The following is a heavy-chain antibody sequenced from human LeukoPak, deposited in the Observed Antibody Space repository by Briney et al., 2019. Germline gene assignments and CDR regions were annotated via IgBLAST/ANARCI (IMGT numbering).Heavy chain of an antibody. J-gene: IGHJ3*02. CDR2: ISWNSGSI. CDR3: ARGADAFDI. V-gene: IGHV3-9*01. Sequence: GRSLRLSCAASGFTFDDYAMHWVRQAPGKGLEWVSGISWNSGSIGYADSVKGRFTISRDNAKNSLYLQMNSLRAEDTAVYYCARGADAFDIWGQGTMVTVSS. CDR1: GFTFDDYA.